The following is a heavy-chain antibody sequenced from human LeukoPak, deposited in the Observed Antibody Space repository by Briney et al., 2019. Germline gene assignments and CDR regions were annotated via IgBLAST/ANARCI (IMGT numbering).Heavy chain of an antibody. V-gene: IGHV1-2*02. D-gene: IGHD3-3*01. Sequence: ASVKVSCKASGYTFTGYYMHWVRQAPGQGLEWMGWINPNSGGTNYAQKFQGRVTMTRDTSISTADMELSRLTSDDTAVYYCARDHSGVYDFWSGFDYWGQGTLVTVSS. CDR1: GYTFTGYY. CDR3: ARDHSGVYDFWSGFDY. J-gene: IGHJ4*02. CDR2: INPNSGGT.